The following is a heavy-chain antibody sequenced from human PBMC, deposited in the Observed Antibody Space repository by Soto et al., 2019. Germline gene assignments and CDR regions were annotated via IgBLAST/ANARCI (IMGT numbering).Heavy chain of an antibody. V-gene: IGHV3-23*01. CDR2: ISGSGGST. Sequence: EVQLLESGGGLVQPGGSLRLSCAASGFTFSSYAMSWVRQAPGKGLEWVSAISGSGGSTYYADSVKGRFTISRDNTKNSLYLQMNSLRAEDTAVYYCAKGERGYSYGYPDAFDIWGRGTMVTVSS. D-gene: IGHD5-18*01. CDR3: AKGERGYSYGYPDAFDI. CDR1: GFTFSSYA. J-gene: IGHJ3*02.